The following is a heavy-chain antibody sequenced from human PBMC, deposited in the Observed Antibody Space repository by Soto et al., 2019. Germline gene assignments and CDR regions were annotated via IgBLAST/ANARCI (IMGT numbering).Heavy chain of an antibody. D-gene: IGHD3-9*01. CDR2: ISYDGSNK. CDR3: AKDLMHNDILNGPIDY. J-gene: IGHJ4*02. V-gene: IGHV3-30*18. Sequence: LRLSCAASGFTFSSYGMHWVRQAPGKGLEWVAVISYDGSNKYYADSVKGRFTISRDNSKNTLYLQMNSLRAEDTAVYYCAKDLMHNDILNGPIDYWGQGTLVNVSS. CDR1: GFTFSSYG.